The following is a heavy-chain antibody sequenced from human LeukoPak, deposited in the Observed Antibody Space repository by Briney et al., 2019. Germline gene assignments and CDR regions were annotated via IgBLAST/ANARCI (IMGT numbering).Heavy chain of an antibody. CDR3: AKDLTWSTADY. V-gene: IGHV3-74*01. D-gene: IGHD3-3*01. CDR1: GFTFINSG. J-gene: IGHJ4*02. Sequence: GGSLRLSCVASGFTFINSGMHWFRQVPGKGLVWVSRIDTDGSTTGYADSVRGRFTISRDNAKNTLYLQMNGLRAEDTAIYYCAKDLTWSTADYWGQGTLVTVSS. CDR2: IDTDGSTT.